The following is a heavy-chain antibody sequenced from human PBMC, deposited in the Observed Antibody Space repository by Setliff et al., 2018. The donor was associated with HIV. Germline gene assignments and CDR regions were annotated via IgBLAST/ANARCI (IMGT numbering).Heavy chain of an antibody. J-gene: IGHJ5*02. Sequence: ASVKVSCKASGYTFRSYGISWVRQAPGQRLEWMGWINAGNGNTKYSQTFQGRVTITRDTSASTAYMELSSLRSEDTAVYYCARRKAGWGELFGNWFEPWGQGTLVTVSS. CDR3: ARRKAGWGELFGNWFEP. CDR1: GYTFRSYG. V-gene: IGHV1-3*01. CDR2: INAGNGNT. D-gene: IGHD3-10*01.